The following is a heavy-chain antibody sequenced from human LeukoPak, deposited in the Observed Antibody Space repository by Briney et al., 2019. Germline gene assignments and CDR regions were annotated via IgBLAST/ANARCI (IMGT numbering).Heavy chain of an antibody. Sequence: PGGSLRLSCAASGFTFSSYGMHWVRQAPGKGLGWVSVISYDGSNEYYADSVKGRFTISRDNSKNTLFLQMNSLRAEDTAVYYCAKGSNRGVATIDYWGQGTLVTVSS. CDR1: GFTFSSYG. J-gene: IGHJ4*02. CDR3: AKGSNRGVATIDY. CDR2: ISYDGSNE. D-gene: IGHD5-12*01. V-gene: IGHV3-30*18.